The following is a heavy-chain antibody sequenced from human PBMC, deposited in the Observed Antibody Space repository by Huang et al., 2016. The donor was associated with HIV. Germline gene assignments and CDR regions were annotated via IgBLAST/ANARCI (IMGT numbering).Heavy chain of an antibody. CDR1: GFSFSNFA. V-gene: IGHV3-30-3*01. D-gene: IGHD4-4*01. J-gene: IGHJ4*02. CDR3: ASAPEFGNYEFDQ. Sequence: QVQLVESGGGVVQPGRSLGLSCVAFGFSFSNFAVPWVRQAPGKGLEWVEVISYDGTRKDYADSVKGRFTGARDNSKNTAYVQMNNPRGGDTAVYYGASAPEFGNYEFDQWGLGTLVTVSS. CDR2: ISYDGTRK.